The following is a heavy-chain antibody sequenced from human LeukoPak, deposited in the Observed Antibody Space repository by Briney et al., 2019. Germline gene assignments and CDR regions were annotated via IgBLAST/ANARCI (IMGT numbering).Heavy chain of an antibody. Sequence: GGSLRLSCAAAGFTFSSYEMNWVRQAPGKGLEWVSYISTTGTTIHYADSLKGRFTISRDNAKNSLFLQMNSLRAEDTAVYYCARIYRRGWGSDAFDIWGQGTMVTVSS. CDR2: ISTTGTTI. CDR1: GFTFSSYE. CDR3: ARIYRRGWGSDAFDI. V-gene: IGHV3-48*03. D-gene: IGHD6-19*01. J-gene: IGHJ3*02.